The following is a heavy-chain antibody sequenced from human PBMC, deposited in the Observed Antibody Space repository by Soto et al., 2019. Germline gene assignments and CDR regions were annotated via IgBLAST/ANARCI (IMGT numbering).Heavy chain of an antibody. CDR2: ISSSSSYI. D-gene: IGHD3-22*01. Sequence: EVQLVESGGGLVKPGGSLRLSCAASGFTFSSYSMNWVRQAPGKGLEWVSSISSSSSYIYYADLMKGRLTISRDNAKNSLYPQINSLVAEYTDVYDGARVIGVLSTAHFDYRGQGTLVTVSS. CDR1: GFTFSSYS. V-gene: IGHV3-21*01. CDR3: ARVIGVLSTAHFDY. J-gene: IGHJ4*02.